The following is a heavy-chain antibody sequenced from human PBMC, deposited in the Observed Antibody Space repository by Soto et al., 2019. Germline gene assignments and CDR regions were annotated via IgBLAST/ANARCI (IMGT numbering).Heavy chain of an antibody. CDR2: IDYSGVT. D-gene: IGHD2-15*01. V-gene: IGHV4-39*01. Sequence: QVQLQESGPGLVKPSETLSLTCTVSGGSIYRSGYYWGWIRQPPGRGLEWIGNIDYSGVTYSNPSLKSRVTISRDTSKNQFSLKLTSVTAADTALYYCGKVLVGATGHTDSDSWGPGTLVAVSS. CDR3: GKVLVGATGHTDSDS. CDR1: GGSIYRSGYY. J-gene: IGHJ4*02.